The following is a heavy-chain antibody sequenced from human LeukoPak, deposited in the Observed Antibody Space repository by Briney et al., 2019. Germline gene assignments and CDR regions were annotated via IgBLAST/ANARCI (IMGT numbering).Heavy chain of an antibody. Sequence: KTGGSLRLSCVASGFTFSSFGMNWVRQAPGKGLEWVSSISTSSSYIYYADSLKGRFTISRDNAKNSLYLQMNSLRAEDTAVYYCARGPTYQPIDFWGQGTLVTVSS. CDR3: ARGPTYQPIDF. CDR2: ISTSSSYI. D-gene: IGHD2-2*01. V-gene: IGHV3-21*01. J-gene: IGHJ4*02. CDR1: GFTFSSFG.